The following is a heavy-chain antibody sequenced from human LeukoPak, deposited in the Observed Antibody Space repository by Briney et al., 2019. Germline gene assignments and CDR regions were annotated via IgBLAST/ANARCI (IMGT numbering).Heavy chain of an antibody. Sequence: ASVKVSCKASGYTFTDYYMHWVRQAPGQGLEWMGWMNPNSGNTGYAQKFQGRDTMTRNTSISTAYMELSSLRSEDTAVYYCARGRRLRYCSGGSCQGPVGYWGQGTLVTVSS. CDR1: GYTFTDYY. V-gene: IGHV1-8*02. CDR2: MNPNSGNT. D-gene: IGHD2-15*01. J-gene: IGHJ4*02. CDR3: ARGRRLRYCSGGSCQGPVGY.